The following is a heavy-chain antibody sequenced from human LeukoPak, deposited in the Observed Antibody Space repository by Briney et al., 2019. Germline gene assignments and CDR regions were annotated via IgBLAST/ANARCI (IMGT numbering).Heavy chain of an antibody. D-gene: IGHD6-19*01. J-gene: IGHJ4*02. CDR3: ASSIAVAGTGSDY. Sequence: SETLSLTCTVSGYSISSGYYWGWIRQPPGKGLEWIGSIYRSGSTYYNPSLKSRVTISVDTSKNQFSLKLSSVTAADTAVYYCASSIAVAGTGSDYWGQGTLVTVSS. CDR2: IYRSGST. V-gene: IGHV4-38-2*02. CDR1: GYSISSGYY.